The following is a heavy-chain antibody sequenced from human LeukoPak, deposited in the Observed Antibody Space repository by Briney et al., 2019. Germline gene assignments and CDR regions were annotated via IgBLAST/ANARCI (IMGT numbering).Heavy chain of an antibody. CDR3: ARSSGSYGFFDL. Sequence: SETLSLTCTVSAGSISSSSYYWGWIRQPPGKGLEWIGSIYYSWSTYYNPSRKIRVTISVDTSKTQFSLKLSSVTAADTAVYYCARSSGSYGFFDLWGRGTLVTVSS. CDR2: IYYSWST. D-gene: IGHD1-26*01. CDR1: AGSISSSSYY. J-gene: IGHJ2*01. V-gene: IGHV4-39*01.